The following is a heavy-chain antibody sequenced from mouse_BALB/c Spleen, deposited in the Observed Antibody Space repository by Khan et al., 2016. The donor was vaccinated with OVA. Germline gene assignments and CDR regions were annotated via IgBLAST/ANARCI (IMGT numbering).Heavy chain of an antibody. J-gene: IGHJ3*01. V-gene: IGHV1S29*02. CDR3: VRSGYGSFGF. CDR2: IFPNSGDT. Sequence: VQLKESGPELVKPGASVKISCKASGYTFTDFNLDWVRQSQGRSLEWIGYIFPNSGDTGYNQKFKTKATLTVDTSSSTAYIELRSRTAEDSAGYYCVRSGYGSFGFWGQGTLVTVSA. CDR1: GYTFTDFN. D-gene: IGHD1-2*01.